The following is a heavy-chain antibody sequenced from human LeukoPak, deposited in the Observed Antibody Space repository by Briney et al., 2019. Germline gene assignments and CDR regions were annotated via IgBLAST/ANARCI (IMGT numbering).Heavy chain of an antibody. J-gene: IGHJ5*02. D-gene: IGHD2-21*02. CDR3: ARVVVVTADPGWFDP. Sequence: GGSLRLSCAASGFTFSSYAMSWVRQAPGKGLEWVSAISGSGGSTYYADSVKGRFTISRDNSKNTLYLQMNSLRAEDTAVYYCARVVVVTADPGWFDPWGQGTLVTVSS. CDR1: GFTFSSYA. V-gene: IGHV3-23*01. CDR2: ISGSGGST.